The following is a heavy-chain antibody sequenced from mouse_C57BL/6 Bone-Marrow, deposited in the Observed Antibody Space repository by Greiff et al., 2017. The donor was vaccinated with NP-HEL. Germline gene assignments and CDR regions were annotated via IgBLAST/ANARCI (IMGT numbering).Heavy chain of an antibody. CDR2: ISSGSSTI. J-gene: IGHJ3*01. CDR1: GFTFSDYG. CDR3: ARSPGLWAFAY. V-gene: IGHV5-17*01. D-gene: IGHD1-1*02. Sequence: EVNVVESGGGLVKPGGSLKLSCAASGFTFSDYGMHWVRQAPEKGLEWVAYISSGSSTIYYADTVKGRFTISRDNAKNTLFLQMTSLRSEDTAMYYCARSPGLWAFAYWGQGTLVTVSA.